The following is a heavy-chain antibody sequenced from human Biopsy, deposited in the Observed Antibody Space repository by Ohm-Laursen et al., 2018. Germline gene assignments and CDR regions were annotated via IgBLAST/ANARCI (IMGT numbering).Heavy chain of an antibody. V-gene: IGHV3-33*01. J-gene: IGHJ2*01. D-gene: IGHD5/OR15-5a*01. Sequence: SLRLSCSAPGFTFSNYGMHWVRQAPGKGLEWVALIWYDGSNKNSEDSVKGRFTVSRDNSKNTLFLQMNNLRAEDTAVYYCARDQSGLRGINWYFDLWGRGTLVTVSS. CDR1: GFTFSNYG. CDR2: IWYDGSNK. CDR3: ARDQSGLRGINWYFDL.